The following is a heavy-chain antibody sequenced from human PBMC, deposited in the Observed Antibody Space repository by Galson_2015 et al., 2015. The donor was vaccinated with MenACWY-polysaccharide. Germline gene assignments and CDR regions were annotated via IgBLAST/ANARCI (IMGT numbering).Heavy chain of an antibody. CDR3: AKNWNADY. Sequence: SLRLSCAVSGFTFSNSAMIWVRQAPGKGLEWVSTITYNGGNTYYADSVKGRFTISRDDSKNTLYLQMNSPRAEDTAIYFCAKNWNADYWGPGTLVTVSS. CDR1: GFTFSNSA. J-gene: IGHJ4*02. V-gene: IGHV3-23*01. CDR2: ITYNGGNT. D-gene: IGHD1-1*01.